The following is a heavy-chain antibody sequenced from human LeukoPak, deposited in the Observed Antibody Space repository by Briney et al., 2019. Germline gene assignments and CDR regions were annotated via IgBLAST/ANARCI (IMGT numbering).Heavy chain of an antibody. CDR2: ISPTGSDI. V-gene: IGHV3-48*02. Sequence: GGSLRLSCAASGFTFGSYSMNWVRQAPGKGLECLSYISPTGSDISYADSVKGRFTISRDNAKNSLYLQMNSLRDDDTAVYYCTRDPRLTDYWGQGTLVTVSS. J-gene: IGHJ4*02. CDR3: TRDPRLTDY. CDR1: GFTFGSYS.